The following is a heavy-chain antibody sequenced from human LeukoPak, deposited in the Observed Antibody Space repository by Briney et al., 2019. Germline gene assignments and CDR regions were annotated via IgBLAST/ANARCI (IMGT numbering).Heavy chain of an antibody. J-gene: IGHJ4*02. CDR2: ISYDGSNK. CDR1: GFTFSSYA. V-gene: IGHV3-30*04. D-gene: IGHD3-9*01. Sequence: PGGSLRLSCAASGFTFSSYAMHGVRQAPGKGLECVAVISYDGSNKYYADSVKGRFTISRDNSKNTLYLKMNSLRAGDTAVYYCARDGSAYDILTGPFDYWGQGTLVTVSS. CDR3: ARDGSAYDILTGPFDY.